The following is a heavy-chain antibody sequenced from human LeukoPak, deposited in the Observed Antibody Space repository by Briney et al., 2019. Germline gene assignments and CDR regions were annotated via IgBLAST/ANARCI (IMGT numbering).Heavy chain of an antibody. CDR2: IYYSGST. CDR1: GGSISSSSYY. D-gene: IGHD6-19*01. CDR3: ARGVIAVAGFDY. V-gene: IGHV4-39*07. Sequence: SETLSLTCTVSGGSISSSSYYWGWIRQPPGKGLEWIGSIYYSGSTYYNPSLKSRVTISVDTSKNQFSLKLSSVTAADTAVYYCARGVIAVAGFDYWGQGTLVTVSS. J-gene: IGHJ4*02.